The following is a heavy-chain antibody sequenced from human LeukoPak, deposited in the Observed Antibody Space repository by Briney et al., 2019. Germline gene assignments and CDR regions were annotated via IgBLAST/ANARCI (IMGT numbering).Heavy chain of an antibody. Sequence: GESLKISCKGSGYSFTSYWIGWVRQMPGKGLEWMGIIYPGDSDTRYSPSFQGQVTISADKSISTAYLQWSSLKASDTAMYYCARVVYYDILTGSHGAFDIWGQGTMVTVSS. CDR1: GYSFTSYW. CDR3: ARVVYYDILTGSHGAFDI. CDR2: IYPGDSDT. J-gene: IGHJ3*02. D-gene: IGHD3-9*01. V-gene: IGHV5-51*01.